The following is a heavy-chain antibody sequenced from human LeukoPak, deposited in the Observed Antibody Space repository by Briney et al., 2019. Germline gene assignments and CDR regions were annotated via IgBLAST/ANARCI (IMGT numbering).Heavy chain of an antibody. Sequence: PGGSLRLSCAASGFTFSSYAMSWVRQAPGKGLEWVSVISGSGGSTYSADSVKGRFTISRDNSKNTLYLQVNSLRAEDTAVYYCAKGQYASGWNSGNYWGQGTLVTVSS. CDR1: GFTFSSYA. V-gene: IGHV3-23*01. D-gene: IGHD1/OR15-1a*01. J-gene: IGHJ4*02. CDR3: AKGQYASGWNSGNY. CDR2: ISGSGGST.